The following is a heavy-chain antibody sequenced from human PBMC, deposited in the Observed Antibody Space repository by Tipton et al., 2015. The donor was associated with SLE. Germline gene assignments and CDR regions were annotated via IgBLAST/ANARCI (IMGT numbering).Heavy chain of an antibody. CDR2: ISYDGSNK. D-gene: IGHD3-22*01. V-gene: IGHV3-30-3*01. J-gene: IGHJ4*02. Sequence: SLRLSCAASGFTFSSYTMHWVRQAPGKGLEWVAVISYDGSNKYYADSVKGRFTISRDNSKNTLYLQMNSLRAEDTAVYYCARGSDFYYDSSGVDYWGQGTLVTVSS. CDR3: ARGSDFYYDSSGVDY. CDR1: GFTFSSYT.